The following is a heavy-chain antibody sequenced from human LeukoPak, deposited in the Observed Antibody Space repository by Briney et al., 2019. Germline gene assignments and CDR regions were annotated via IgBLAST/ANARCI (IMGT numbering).Heavy chain of an antibody. CDR2: IYHSGST. J-gene: IGHJ4*02. CDR1: GYSISSSYY. CDR3: ASLPSNTVTHDY. Sequence: SETLSLTCAVSGYSISSSYYWGWIRQPPGKGLEWIGTIYHSGSTHYNPSLKSRVTLSVDTSKNQFSLKLRSVTAADTAVYYCASLPSNTVTHDYWGQGTLVTVSS. D-gene: IGHD4-11*01. V-gene: IGHV4-38-2*01.